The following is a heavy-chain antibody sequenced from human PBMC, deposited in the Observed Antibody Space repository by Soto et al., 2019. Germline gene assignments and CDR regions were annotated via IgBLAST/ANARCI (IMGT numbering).Heavy chain of an antibody. Sequence: SETLSLTCTVSGGSIISYYWSWIRQPPGKGLEWIGYIYYSGSTNYNPSLKSRVTISVDTSKNQFSLKLSSVTAADTAVYYCARESNYDYIWGSYRPTYFDYWGQGTLVTVSS. CDR3: ARESNYDYIWGSYRPTYFDY. D-gene: IGHD3-16*02. V-gene: IGHV4-59*01. CDR1: GGSIISYY. J-gene: IGHJ4*02. CDR2: IYYSGST.